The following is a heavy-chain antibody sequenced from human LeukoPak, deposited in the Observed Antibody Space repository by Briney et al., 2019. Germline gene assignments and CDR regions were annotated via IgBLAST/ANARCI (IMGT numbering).Heavy chain of an antibody. CDR3: ARDRDYCDSSGYENWFDP. CDR2: IIPILGIA. V-gene: IGHV1-69*04. D-gene: IGHD3-22*01. J-gene: IGHJ5*02. CDR1: GGTFSSYT. Sequence: SVKVSCKASGGTFSSYTISWVRQAPGQGLEWMGRIIPILGIANYAQKFQGRVTITADKSTSTAYMELSSLRSEDTAVYYCARDRDYCDSSGYENWFDPWGQGTLVTVSS.